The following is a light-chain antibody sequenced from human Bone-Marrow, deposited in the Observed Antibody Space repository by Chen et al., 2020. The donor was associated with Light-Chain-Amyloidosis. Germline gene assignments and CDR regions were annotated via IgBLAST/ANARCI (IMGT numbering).Light chain of an antibody. V-gene: IGLV2-14*01. J-gene: IGLJ1*01. CDR1: SSDVGGDNN. CDR3: SSYTITNPLV. Sequence: QSALTQPASVSGSPGQSITISCTGTSSDVGGDNNVSWYQQHQDKAPKLMIYEVTNRPSWVPYRGAGSKADNSASLTISGRHTVAEAYSFCSSYTITNPLVFGSGTMVTVL. CDR2: EVT.